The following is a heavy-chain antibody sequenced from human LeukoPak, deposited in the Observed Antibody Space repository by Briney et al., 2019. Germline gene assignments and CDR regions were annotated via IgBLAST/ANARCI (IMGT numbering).Heavy chain of an antibody. CDR2: ISDTGRS. CDR3: ARGEGGRFGPGTYLL. J-gene: IGHJ4*02. Sequence: SETLSLKCLVSGGFRNDTFWSGIRQSPGKGLEWVADISDTGRSYYSPFLKSRVSISLDTSKSHFSLTLDSVTAADTAVYFCARGEGGRFGPGTYLLWGQGTLVTVSS. V-gene: IGHV4-59*01. D-gene: IGHD3-10*01. CDR1: GGFRNDTF.